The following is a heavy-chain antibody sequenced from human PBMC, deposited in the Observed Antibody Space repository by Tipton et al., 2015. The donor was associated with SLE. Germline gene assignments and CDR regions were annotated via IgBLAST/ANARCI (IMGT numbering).Heavy chain of an antibody. D-gene: IGHD3-3*01. Sequence: TLSLTCTVSGASISSYYWSRIRQPPGKGLEWIGYIYYSGSTNYNPSLKSQVTISVDTSKNQFSLKLSSVTAADTAVYYCAREGDFWSGRAFDIWGQGTMVTVSS. CDR1: GASISSYY. CDR2: IYYSGST. CDR3: AREGDFWSGRAFDI. V-gene: IGHV4-59*01. J-gene: IGHJ3*02.